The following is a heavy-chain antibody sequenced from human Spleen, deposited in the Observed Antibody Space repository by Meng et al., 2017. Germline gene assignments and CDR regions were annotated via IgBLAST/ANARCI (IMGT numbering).Heavy chain of an antibody. D-gene: IGHD4-11*01. V-gene: IGHV4-34*01. CDR2: INHSGST. Sequence: SETLSLTCVVSGGSFSDYYWSWIRQPPGKGLEWIGEINHSGSTNYNPSLESRATISADTAKNHFSLKLSSVTAADTAVYYCARGPTTMAHDFDYWGQGTLVTVSS. CDR1: GGSFSDYY. CDR3: ARGPTTMAHDFDY. J-gene: IGHJ4*02.